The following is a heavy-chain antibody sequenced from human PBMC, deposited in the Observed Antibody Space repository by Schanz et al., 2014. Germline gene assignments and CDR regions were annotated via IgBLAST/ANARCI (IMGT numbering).Heavy chain of an antibody. Sequence: QVQLVESGGGVVQPGRSLRLSCAASGFTFSSYGMHWVRQAPGKGLEWVAVIWYDGNNKYYADSVKGRFTISRDNSKNTLYLEMNSLRAEDTAVYYCARDRPSGYALDFWGQGTLVTVSS. CDR3: ARDRPSGYALDF. CDR2: IWYDGNNK. D-gene: IGHD5-12*01. V-gene: IGHV3-33*01. J-gene: IGHJ4*02. CDR1: GFTFSSYG.